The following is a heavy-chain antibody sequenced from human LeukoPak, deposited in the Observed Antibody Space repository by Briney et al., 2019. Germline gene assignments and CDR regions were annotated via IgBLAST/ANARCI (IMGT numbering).Heavy chain of an antibody. CDR3: ARKSASGNYPLDY. J-gene: IGHJ4*02. D-gene: IGHD3-10*01. CDR1: GFTFSSYG. V-gene: IGHV3-30*02. Sequence: GGSLRLSCAASGFTFSSYGMHWVRQAPGKGLEWVAFIRYDGSNKYYADSVKGRFTISRGNSKNTLYLQMNSLRAEDTALYYCARKSASGNYPLDYWGQGTLVTVSS. CDR2: IRYDGSNK.